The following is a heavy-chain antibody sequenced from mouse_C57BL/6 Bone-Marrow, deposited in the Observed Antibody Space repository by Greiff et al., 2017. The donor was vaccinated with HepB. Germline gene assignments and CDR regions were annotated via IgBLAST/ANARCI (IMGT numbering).Heavy chain of an antibody. CDR3: TSITTVVGMDY. J-gene: IGHJ4*01. V-gene: IGHV14-4*01. Sequence: EVMLVESGAELVRPGASVKLSCTASGFNIKDDYMHWVKQRPEQGLEWIGWIDPENGDTEYASKFQGKATITADTSSNTAYLQLSSLTSEDTAVYYCTSITTVVGMDYWGQGTSVTVSS. CDR2: IDPENGDT. D-gene: IGHD1-1*01. CDR1: GFNIKDDY.